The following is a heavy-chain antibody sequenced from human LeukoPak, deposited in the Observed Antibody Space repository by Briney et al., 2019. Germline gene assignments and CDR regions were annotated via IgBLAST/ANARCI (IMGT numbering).Heavy chain of an antibody. CDR2: ISASGGST. CDR3: AKDPEGTGGIQGAVAGHFDY. D-gene: IGHD6-19*01. V-gene: IGHV3-23*01. Sequence: PGGSLRLSCAASGFTFSSSAMSWVRQVPGKGLEWVSGISASGGSTYYADSVRGRFTISRDNSKNTLYVQMNSLRDEDTAVYYCAKDPEGTGGIQGAVAGHFDYWGQGTLVTVSS. CDR1: GFTFSSSA. J-gene: IGHJ4*02.